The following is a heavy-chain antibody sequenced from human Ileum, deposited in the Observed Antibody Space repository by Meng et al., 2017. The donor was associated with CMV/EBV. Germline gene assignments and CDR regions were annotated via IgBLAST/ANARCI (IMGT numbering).Heavy chain of an antibody. CDR1: IYC. J-gene: IGHJ5*02. Sequence: IYCVTWVRHAPGQGLEWMGWISGYNDNTLYAQKLQGRVTMTTDTSTSTAYMELRSLTPDDTAVYYCARERTRYCSTTTCLYNWFDPWGQGTLVTVSS. CDR2: ISGYNDNT. V-gene: IGHV1-18*01. CDR3: ARERTRYCSTTTCLYNWFDP. D-gene: IGHD2-2*01.